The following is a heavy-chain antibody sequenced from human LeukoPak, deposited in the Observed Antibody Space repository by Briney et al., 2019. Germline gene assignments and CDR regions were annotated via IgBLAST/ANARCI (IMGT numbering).Heavy chain of an antibody. CDR3: ARDYFYGLDV. Sequence: GGSLRLSCVASGFTFSSYAMTWFRQAPGKGLVWVSRFSDDEGRTVYADSVKGRFTISKDNAKNTLYLQMNSLRAEDTAVYYCARDYFYGLDVWGQGTTVTVSS. CDR2: FSDDEGRT. V-gene: IGHV3-74*01. J-gene: IGHJ6*02. CDR1: GFTFSSYA.